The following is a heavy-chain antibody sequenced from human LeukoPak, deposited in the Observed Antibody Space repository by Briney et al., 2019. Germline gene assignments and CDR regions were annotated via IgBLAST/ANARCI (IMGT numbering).Heavy chain of an antibody. V-gene: IGHV3-15*01. CDR2: IKSKTDGGTT. CDR3: TTYNDRDAFDI. D-gene: IGHD1-14*01. Sequence: SGGSLRLSCTASGFTFSNAWMSWVRQAPGKGLEWVGRIKSKTDGGTTDDAAPVKGRFTVSRDDSKNTLYLQMNSLKTEDTAVYYCTTYNDRDAFDIWGQGTMVTVSP. J-gene: IGHJ3*02. CDR1: GFTFSNAW.